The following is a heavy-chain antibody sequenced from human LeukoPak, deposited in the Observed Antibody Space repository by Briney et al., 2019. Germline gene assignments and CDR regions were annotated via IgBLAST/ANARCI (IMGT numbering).Heavy chain of an antibody. Sequence: GASVKVSCKTSGYTFTGYYMHWVRRAPGQGLEWMGWISPNSGDTEHAQKFQGRVTMTRDTSTSTAYMELRRLRSDDTAVYYCARAGVVPAAEYHYYYMDVWGKGTTVTVSS. J-gene: IGHJ6*03. CDR3: ARAGVVPAAEYHYYYMDV. CDR1: GYTFTGYY. D-gene: IGHD2-2*01. CDR2: ISPNSGDT. V-gene: IGHV1-2*02.